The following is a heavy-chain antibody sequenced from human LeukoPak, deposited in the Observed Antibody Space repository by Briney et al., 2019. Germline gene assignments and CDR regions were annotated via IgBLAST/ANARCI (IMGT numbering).Heavy chain of an antibody. CDR3: ARLTMVAYFDY. CDR2: IYTSGST. CDR1: GGSISSGSYY. Sequence: KPSQTLSLTCTVSGGSISSGSYYWSWIRQPAGKGLEWIGRIYTSGSTNYNPSLKSRVTISVDTSKNQFSLKLSSVTAADTAVYYCARLTMVAYFDYWGQGTLVTVSS. J-gene: IGHJ4*02. V-gene: IGHV4-61*02. D-gene: IGHD4/OR15-4a*01.